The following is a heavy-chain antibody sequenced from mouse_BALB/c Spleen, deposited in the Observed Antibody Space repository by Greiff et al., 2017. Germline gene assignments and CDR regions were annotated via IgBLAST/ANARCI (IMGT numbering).Heavy chain of an antibody. V-gene: IGHV5-12-2*01. D-gene: IGHD2-4*01. Sequence: DVKVVESGGGLVQPGGSLKLSCAASGFTFSSYTMSWVRQTPEKRLEWVAYISNGGGSTYYPDTVKGRFTISRDNAKNTLYLQMSSLKSEDTAMYYCARERGLRGAMDYWGQGTSVTVSS. CDR2: ISNGGGST. CDR3: ARERGLRGAMDY. CDR1: GFTFSSYT. J-gene: IGHJ4*01.